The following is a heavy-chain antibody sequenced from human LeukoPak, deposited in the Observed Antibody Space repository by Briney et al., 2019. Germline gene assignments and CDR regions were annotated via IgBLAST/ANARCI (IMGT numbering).Heavy chain of an antibody. J-gene: IGHJ4*02. Sequence: ASVKVSRKASGGTFSSYAISWVRQAPGQGLEWMGGIIPIFGTANYAQKFQGRVTITADKSTSTAYMELSSLRSEDTAVYYCARGVVIAPQTFDYWGQGTLVTVSS. V-gene: IGHV1-69*06. D-gene: IGHD2-21*01. CDR1: GGTFSSYA. CDR3: ARGVVIAPQTFDY. CDR2: IIPIFGTA.